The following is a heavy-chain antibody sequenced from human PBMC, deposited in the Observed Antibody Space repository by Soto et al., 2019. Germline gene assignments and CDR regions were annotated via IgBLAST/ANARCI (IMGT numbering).Heavy chain of an antibody. CDR1: GYTFTSYG. Sequence: ASVKVSCKASGYTFTSYGISWVRQAPGQGLEWMGWISAYNGNTNYAQKFQGRVTITADKSTSTAYMELSSLRSEDTAVYYCARGWGYCSGGSCYALDYWGQGTLVTVSS. CDR2: ISAYNGNT. D-gene: IGHD2-15*01. V-gene: IGHV1-18*01. J-gene: IGHJ4*02. CDR3: ARGWGYCSGGSCYALDY.